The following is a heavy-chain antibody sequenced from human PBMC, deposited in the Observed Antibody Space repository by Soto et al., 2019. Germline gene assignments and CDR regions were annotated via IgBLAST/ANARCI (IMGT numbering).Heavy chain of an antibody. CDR3: AREDYYGSGGKASGMDV. CDR1: GYSISSGYY. D-gene: IGHD3-10*01. V-gene: IGHV4-61*01. Sequence: PSETLSLTCAVSGYSISSGYYWSWIRQPPGKGLEWIGYIYYSGSTNYNPSLKSRVTISVDTSKNQFSLKLSSVTAADTAVYYCAREDYYGSGGKASGMDVWGQGTTVTVSS. CDR2: IYYSGST. J-gene: IGHJ6*02.